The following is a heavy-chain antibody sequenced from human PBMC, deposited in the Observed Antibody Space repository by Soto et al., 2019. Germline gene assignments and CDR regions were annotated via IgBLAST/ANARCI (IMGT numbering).Heavy chain of an antibody. Sequence: QLQLQESGPGLVKPSETLSLTCTVSGGSISSSSSYWGWIRQPPGKGLEWIGSIYYRGTTYHNPALKSRVTISVDTSKNQFSLKLSAVTAADTAVYYCARPGHCSSTSCYARFDYWGQGTLVTVSS. D-gene: IGHD2-2*01. V-gene: IGHV4-39*01. CDR1: GGSISSSSSY. CDR3: ARPGHCSSTSCYARFDY. CDR2: IYYRGTT. J-gene: IGHJ4*02.